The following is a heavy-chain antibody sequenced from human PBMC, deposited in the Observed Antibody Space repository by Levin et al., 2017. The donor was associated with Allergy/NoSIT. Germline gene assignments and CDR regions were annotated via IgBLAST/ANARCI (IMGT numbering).Heavy chain of an antibody. V-gene: IGHV3-9*01. Sequence: GGSLRLSCAASGFTFDDYAMHWVRQAPGKGLEWVSGISWNSGSIGYADSVKGRFTISRDNAKNSLYLQMNSLRAEDTALYYCAKDSCSGGSCYPDYWGQGTLVTVSS. D-gene: IGHD2-15*01. CDR3: AKDSCSGGSCYPDY. CDR1: GFTFDDYA. J-gene: IGHJ4*02. CDR2: ISWNSGSI.